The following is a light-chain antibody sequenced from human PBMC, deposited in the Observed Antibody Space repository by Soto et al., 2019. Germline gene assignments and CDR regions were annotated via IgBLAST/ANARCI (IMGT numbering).Light chain of an antibody. CDR1: SSDVGGYNY. J-gene: IGLJ1*01. V-gene: IGLV2-14*01. Sequence: QSALTQPASVSGSPGQSITISCTGTSSDVGGYNYVSWYQQHPGKAPKLMIYGVSNRPSGISNRFSGSKSGTSASLAITGLQAEDEAYYFCQSFDNSVSDYYVFGTGTKVTVL. CDR2: GVS. CDR3: QSFDNSVSDYYV.